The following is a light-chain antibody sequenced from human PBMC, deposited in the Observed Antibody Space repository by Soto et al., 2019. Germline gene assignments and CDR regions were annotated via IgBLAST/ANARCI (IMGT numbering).Light chain of an antibody. V-gene: IGLV1-51*01. Sequence: QSVLTQPPSVSAAPGQKVTISCSGSSSNIGNTYVSWYQQLPGTAPKLLIYDNDKRPSGIPDRFSGSKSGTSATLGITGLQTGDEADYYCGTWDNSLSVVVFGGGTKVTVL. CDR2: DND. CDR1: SSNIGNTY. J-gene: IGLJ2*01. CDR3: GTWDNSLSVVV.